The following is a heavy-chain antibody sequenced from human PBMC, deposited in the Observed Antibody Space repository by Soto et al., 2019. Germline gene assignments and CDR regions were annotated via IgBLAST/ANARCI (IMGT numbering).Heavy chain of an antibody. D-gene: IGHD3-22*01. CDR2: IIPIFGTA. V-gene: IGHV1-69*06. J-gene: IGHJ4*02. Sequence: QVQLVQSGAEVKKPGSWVKISCKASGGTVSSYAISWVRQAPGQGLEWMGGIIPIFGTANYAQKFQGRVTITADKSTSTAYMELSSLRSEDTAVYYCAEAGYYYDSSGYFPFDYWGQGTLVTVSS. CDR1: GGTVSSYA. CDR3: AEAGYYYDSSGYFPFDY.